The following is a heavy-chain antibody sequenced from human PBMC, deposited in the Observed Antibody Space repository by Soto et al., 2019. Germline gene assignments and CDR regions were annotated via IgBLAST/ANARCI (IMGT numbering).Heavy chain of an antibody. CDR1: GVTFSSYA. J-gene: IGHJ6*02. CDR3: ARDSVRFYYYFYGMDL. Sequence: WGSLRLSCAASGVTFSSYAMHWISRAPGKGLEWVAVISDDGSNKYYADSVKGRFTISRDNSKNTLYLQMNSLRAEDTAVYYCARDSVRFYYYFYGMDLWGQGTTVTVAS. CDR2: ISDDGSNK. V-gene: IGHV3-30-3*01. D-gene: IGHD3-3*01.